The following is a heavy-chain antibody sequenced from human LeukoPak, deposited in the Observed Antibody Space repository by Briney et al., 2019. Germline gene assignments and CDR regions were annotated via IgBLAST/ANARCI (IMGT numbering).Heavy chain of an antibody. D-gene: IGHD3-3*01. CDR2: INHSGST. Sequence: SETLSLTCAVYGGSFSGYYWSWIRQPPGKGLEWIGEINHSGSTNYNPSLKSRVTISVDTSKNQFSLKLSSVTAADTAVYYCARVGYDFWSGYHIDYWGQGTLVTVSS. J-gene: IGHJ4*02. V-gene: IGHV4-34*01. CDR3: ARVGYDFWSGYHIDY. CDR1: GGSFSGYY.